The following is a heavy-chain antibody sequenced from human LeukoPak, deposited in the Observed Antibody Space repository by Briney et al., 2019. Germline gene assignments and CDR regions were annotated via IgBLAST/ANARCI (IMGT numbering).Heavy chain of an antibody. J-gene: IGHJ3*02. CDR2: ISAYNGNT. Sequence: GASVKVSCKASGYTFTSYGISWVRQTPGQGLEWMGWISAYNGNTNYAQKLQGRVTMTTDTSTSTAYMELRSLRSDGTAVYYCARDVVARLYTLDAFDIWGQGTMVTVSS. D-gene: IGHD2-15*01. CDR3: ARDVVARLYTLDAFDI. CDR1: GYTFTSYG. V-gene: IGHV1-18*01.